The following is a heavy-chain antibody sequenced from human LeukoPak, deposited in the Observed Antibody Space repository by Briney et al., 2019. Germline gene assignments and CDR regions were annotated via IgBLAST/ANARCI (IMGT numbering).Heavy chain of an antibody. CDR3: AREGGPYRPLDY. V-gene: IGHV3-53*01. CDR1: GFTVSINY. CDR2: IYSGGNT. J-gene: IGHJ4*02. Sequence: GGSPRLSCAASGFTVSINYMSWVRQAPGKGLEWVSVIYSGGNTYYADSVKGRFTISRDNSKNTVYLQMNSLRAEDTAVYYCAREGGPYRPLDYSGQGTLVTVSS.